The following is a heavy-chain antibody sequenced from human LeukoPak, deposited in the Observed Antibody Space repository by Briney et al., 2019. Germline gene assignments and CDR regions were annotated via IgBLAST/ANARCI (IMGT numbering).Heavy chain of an antibody. CDR2: ISVSGGVT. Sequence: GGSLRLSCAASGFTFSSCAMSWVRQAPGKGLEWVSGISVSGGVTYYADSVKGRFTISRDNTKNALYLQMNSLRAEDTAVYYCTKDKTSYYDSGGLYPKFDFWGQGTLVSVSS. CDR1: GFTFSSCA. V-gene: IGHV3-23*01. D-gene: IGHD3-22*01. CDR3: TKDKTSYYDSGGLYPKFDF. J-gene: IGHJ4*02.